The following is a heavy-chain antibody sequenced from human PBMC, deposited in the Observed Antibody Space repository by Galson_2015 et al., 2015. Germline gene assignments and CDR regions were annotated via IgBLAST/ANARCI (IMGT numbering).Heavy chain of an antibody. CDR3: AKDAEWLRYYYYMDV. J-gene: IGHJ6*03. V-gene: IGHV3-30*18. CDR1: GFTFSREG. Sequence: SLRLCCAASGFTFSREGMHRVRLAPGTGLERAAVIPYDGSNKYYADTVKGRFTISRDNSKNTLYLQMNSLRAEDTAVYYCAKDAEWLRYYYYMDVWGKGTTVTVSS. CDR2: IPYDGSNK. D-gene: IGHD5-12*01.